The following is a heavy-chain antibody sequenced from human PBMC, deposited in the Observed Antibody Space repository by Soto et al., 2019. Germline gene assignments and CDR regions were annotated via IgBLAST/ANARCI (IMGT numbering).Heavy chain of an antibody. D-gene: IGHD6-6*01. V-gene: IGHV3-13*01. Sequence: EVQLVESGGGLVQPGGSLRLSCAASGFTFSSYDMHGVRQATGKGLEWVSAIGTAGDTYYPGSVKGRFTISRENAKNSLYLQMNSLRAEDTAVYYCARDWGIAARPSYYYGMDVWGQGTTVTVSS. CDR3: ARDWGIAARPSYYYGMDV. CDR2: IGTAGDT. CDR1: GFTFSSYD. J-gene: IGHJ6*02.